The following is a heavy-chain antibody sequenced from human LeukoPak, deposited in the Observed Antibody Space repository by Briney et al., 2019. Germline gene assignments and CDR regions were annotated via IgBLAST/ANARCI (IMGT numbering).Heavy chain of an antibody. CDR3: ARRRTLYYYDSSGYYYDY. Sequence: SETLSLTCTVSGGSISSSSYYWGWIRQPPGKGLEWIGDIYYSGSTYNNPSLKSRVTISVDTSKNQFSLKLSSVTAADTAVYYCARRRTLYYYDSSGYYYDYWGQGTLVTVSS. CDR1: GGSISSSSYY. D-gene: IGHD3-22*01. J-gene: IGHJ4*02. CDR2: IYYSGST. V-gene: IGHV4-39*01.